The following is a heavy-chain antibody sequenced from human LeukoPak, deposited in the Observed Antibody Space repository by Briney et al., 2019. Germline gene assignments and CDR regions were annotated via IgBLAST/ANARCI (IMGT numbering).Heavy chain of an antibody. Sequence: GRSLRLSCAASGFTFSNYGMHWVRQAPGKGLEWVAVIWNDGSYKYYADSVKGRFTISRDNSRNTLYLQMSSLRAEDTAVFYCVRNYYGSSGFRNYFDDWGQGTLVTVSS. V-gene: IGHV3-33*01. CDR3: VRNYYGSSGFRNYFDD. CDR1: GFTFSNYG. CDR2: IWNDGSYK. D-gene: IGHD3-22*01. J-gene: IGHJ4*02.